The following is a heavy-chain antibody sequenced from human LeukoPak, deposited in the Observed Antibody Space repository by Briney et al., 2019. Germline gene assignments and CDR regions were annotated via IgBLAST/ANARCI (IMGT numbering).Heavy chain of an antibody. CDR3: ARQSRDGYNYLPHAFDI. J-gene: IGHJ3*02. CDR1: GSSFTSYW. CDR2: IYPGDSDT. D-gene: IGHD5-24*01. V-gene: IGHV5-51*01. Sequence: GESLQISCQGSGSSFTSYWIGWVRQLPGKGLEWMGIIYPGDSDTRYSPSFQGQVTISAEKSISTAYLQWSSLKASDTAMYYCARQSRDGYNYLPHAFDIWGQGTMVTVSS.